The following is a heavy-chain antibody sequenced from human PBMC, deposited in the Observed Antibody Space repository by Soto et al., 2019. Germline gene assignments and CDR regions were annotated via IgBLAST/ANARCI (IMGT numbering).Heavy chain of an antibody. D-gene: IGHD3-3*01. Sequence: TGGSLRLSCAASGFTFSSYWMSWVRQAPGKGLEWVANIKQDGSEKYYVDSVKGRFTISRDNAKNSLYLQMDSLRAEDTAVYYCARDEGLRFYRGPFDYWGQGTLVTVSS. CDR2: IKQDGSEK. J-gene: IGHJ4*02. CDR1: GFTFSSYW. V-gene: IGHV3-7*01. CDR3: ARDEGLRFYRGPFDY.